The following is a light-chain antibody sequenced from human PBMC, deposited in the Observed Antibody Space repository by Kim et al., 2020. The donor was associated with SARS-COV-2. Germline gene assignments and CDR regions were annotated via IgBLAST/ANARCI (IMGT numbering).Light chain of an antibody. CDR1: QDIDDL. J-gene: IGKJ2*01. CDR3: QDYDKVRPVT. CDR2: DGS. Sequence: ASMGDRGTITCQAAQDIDDLLNGWEQKPGKAPRGLGDDGSNLETGGPGRFTGGGSGTHLTFTSNNGQREDVGTDYCQDYDKVRPVTFGEGAKLEI. V-gene: IGKV1-33*01.